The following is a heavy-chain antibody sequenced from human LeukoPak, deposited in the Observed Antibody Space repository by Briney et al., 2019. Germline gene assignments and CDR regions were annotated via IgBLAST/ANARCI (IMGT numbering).Heavy chain of an antibody. J-gene: IGHJ4*02. Sequence: GGSLRLSCAAAGFTFSKAWMNWVRQAPGKGLEWVGRIKMETEGGTVDYSAAVKGRFTISRDDSKNTLYLQMNSLKTEDTAVYYCNTLRTVSAAGDPFDYWGQGTLVTVSS. CDR2: IKMETEGGTV. CDR3: NTLRTVSAAGDPFDY. CDR1: GFTFSKAW. V-gene: IGHV3-15*07. D-gene: IGHD6-13*01.